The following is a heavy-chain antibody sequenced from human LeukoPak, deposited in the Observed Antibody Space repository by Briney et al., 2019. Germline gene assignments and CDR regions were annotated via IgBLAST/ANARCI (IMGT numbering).Heavy chain of an antibody. J-gene: IGHJ4*02. D-gene: IGHD3-10*01. CDR1: GGSFSGYY. Sequence: PSETLSLTCTVYGGSFSGYYWSWIRQPPGKGLEWIGEINHSGSTNYNPSLKSRVTISVDTSKNQFSLKLSSVTAADTAVYYCARSFYGSGNSSPSDYWGQGTLVTVSS. V-gene: IGHV4-34*01. CDR3: ARSFYGSGNSSPSDY. CDR2: INHSGST.